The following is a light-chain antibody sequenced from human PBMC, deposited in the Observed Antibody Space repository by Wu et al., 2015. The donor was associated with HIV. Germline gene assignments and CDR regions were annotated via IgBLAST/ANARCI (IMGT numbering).Light chain of an antibody. Sequence: DIQMTQSPSTLSASVGVRVTLTCRASQSISNWLAWYQQKPGKAPILLIYKASNLDSGVPSRFSGSGSGTEFTLTISSLQPDDFATYYCQQYSTYPWTFGQGTKVEIK. J-gene: IGKJ1*01. CDR2: KAS. V-gene: IGKV1-5*03. CDR1: QSISNW. CDR3: QQYSTYPWT.